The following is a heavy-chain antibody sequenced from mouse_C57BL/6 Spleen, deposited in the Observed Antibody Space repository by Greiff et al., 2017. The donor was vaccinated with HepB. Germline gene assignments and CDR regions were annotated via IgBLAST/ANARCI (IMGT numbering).Heavy chain of an antibody. J-gene: IGHJ2*01. CDR2: IDPEDGET. V-gene: IGHV14-2*01. CDR3: ARGDYGSYFDY. CDR1: GFNIKDYY. Sequence: EVQLQQSGAELVKPGASVKLSCTASGFNIKDYYMHWVKQRTEQGLEWIGRIDPEDGETKYAQKFQGKATITADTSSNTAYLQLSSLTSEDTAVYYGARGDYGSYFDYWGQGTTLTVSS. D-gene: IGHD1-1*01.